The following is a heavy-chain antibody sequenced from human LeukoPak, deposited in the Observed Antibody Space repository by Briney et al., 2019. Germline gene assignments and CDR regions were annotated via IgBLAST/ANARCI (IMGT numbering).Heavy chain of an antibody. V-gene: IGHV4-39*01. CDR3: ARQVKEYFDWLSRGHFDY. D-gene: IGHD3-9*01. CDR2: IYYSGST. J-gene: IGHJ4*02. CDR1: GGSISSSSYY. Sequence: SETLSLTCTVSGGSISSSSYYWGWIRQPPGKGLEWIGSIYYSGSTYYNPSLKSRVTISTSGNQFSLKLNSVMPADTAKYFCARQVKEYFDWLSRGHFDYWGQGVLVSVSS.